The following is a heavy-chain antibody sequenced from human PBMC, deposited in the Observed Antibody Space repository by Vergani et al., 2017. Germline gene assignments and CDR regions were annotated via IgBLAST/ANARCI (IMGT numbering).Heavy chain of an antibody. Sequence: QVQLQESGPGLVKPSETLSLPCAVSNYSIDNTYFWGWVRQPPGKGLEWIGDIFHTGSTYYNSSLYRRLTISMDTSKNQFSLNLTSVTAADTAVSYCARGRGDNWYFDLWGRGTLVTVSS. CDR1: NYSIDNTYF. CDR2: IFHTGST. J-gene: IGHJ2*01. D-gene: IGHD3-10*01. CDR3: ARGRGDNWYFDL. V-gene: IGHV4-38-2*01.